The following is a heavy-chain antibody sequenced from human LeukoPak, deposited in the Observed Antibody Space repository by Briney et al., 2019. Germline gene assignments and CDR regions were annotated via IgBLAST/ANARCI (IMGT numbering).Heavy chain of an antibody. Sequence: SETLSLTCAVYGGSFSGYYWSWIRQPPGKGLEWIGEINHSGSTNYNPSLKSRVTISVDTSKNQISLKLSSVTAADTAVYYCARDRDTSGRYYYYMDVWGKGTTVTVSS. D-gene: IGHD3-22*01. CDR2: INHSGST. CDR1: GGSFSGYY. J-gene: IGHJ6*03. CDR3: ARDRDTSGRYYYYMDV. V-gene: IGHV4-34*01.